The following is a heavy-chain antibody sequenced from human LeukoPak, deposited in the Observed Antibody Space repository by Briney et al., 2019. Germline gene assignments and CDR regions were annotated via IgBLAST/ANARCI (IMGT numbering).Heavy chain of an antibody. D-gene: IGHD6-13*01. CDR1: GYSISSGYY. J-gene: IGHJ5*02. CDR3: ARGPPYSSIRDHWFDP. V-gene: IGHV4-38-2*01. CDR2: IYHSGST. Sequence: SETLSLTCAVSGYSISSGYYWGWIRQPPGKGLEWIGSIYHSGSTYYNPSLKSRVTISVDTSKNQFSLKLSSVTAADTAVYYCARGPPYSSIRDHWFDPWGQGTLVTVSS.